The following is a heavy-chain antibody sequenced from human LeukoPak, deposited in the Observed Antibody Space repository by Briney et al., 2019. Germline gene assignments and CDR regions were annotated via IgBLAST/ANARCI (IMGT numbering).Heavy chain of an antibody. Sequence: GGSLRLSCAASRFTFSTYGMNWVRQTPGKGLEWVSAISGSGNRAYHADSVKGRFTISRDNAKNSLYLQMNSLRAGDTAVYYCARGSITMVRGVIPYYFDYWGQGTLVTVSS. D-gene: IGHD3-10*01. CDR3: ARGSITMVRGVIPYYFDY. J-gene: IGHJ4*02. CDR1: RFTFSTYG. V-gene: IGHV3-23*01. CDR2: ISGSGNRA.